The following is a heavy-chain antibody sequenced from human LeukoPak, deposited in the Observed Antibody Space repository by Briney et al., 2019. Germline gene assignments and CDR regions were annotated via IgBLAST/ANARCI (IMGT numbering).Heavy chain of an antibody. CDR2: ISAYNGNT. Sequence: RASVKVSCKASGYTFTSYGISWVRQAPGQGLEWMGWISAYNGNTNYAQKLQGRVTMTTDTSTSTAYMELRSLRSEDTAVYYCASGYSGSRYYYYGMDVWGQGTTVTVSS. V-gene: IGHV1-18*01. J-gene: IGHJ6*02. CDR3: ASGYSGSRYYYYGMDV. D-gene: IGHD5-12*01. CDR1: GYTFTSYG.